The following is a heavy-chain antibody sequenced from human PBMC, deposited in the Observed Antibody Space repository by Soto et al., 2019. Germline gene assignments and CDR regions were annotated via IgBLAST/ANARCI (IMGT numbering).Heavy chain of an antibody. CDR1: GFTFSNAW. D-gene: IGHD2-15*01. CDR2: IKSKTDGGTT. Sequence: GGSLRLSCAASGFTFSNAWMSWVRQAPGKGLEWVGRIKSKTDGGTTDYAAPVKGRFTISRDDSKNTLYLQMNSLKTEDTAVYYCTTEDCSGGSCYPDAFDIWGQGTMVTVSS. J-gene: IGHJ3*02. V-gene: IGHV3-15*01. CDR3: TTEDCSGGSCYPDAFDI.